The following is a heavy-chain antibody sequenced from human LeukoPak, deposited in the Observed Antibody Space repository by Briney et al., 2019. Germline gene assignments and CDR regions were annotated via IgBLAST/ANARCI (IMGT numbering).Heavy chain of an antibody. J-gene: IGHJ4*02. CDR1: GFTFSSYW. CDR3: ARDLDRITMVRGVTSH. CDR2: IKQDGSEK. V-gene: IGHV3-7*01. Sequence: GGSLRLSCAASGFTFSSYWMSWVRQAPGKGLEWVANIKQDGSEKYYVDSVKGRFTISRDNAKNSLYLQMNSLRAEDTAVYYCARDLDRITMVRGVTSHWGQGTLVTVSS. D-gene: IGHD3-10*01.